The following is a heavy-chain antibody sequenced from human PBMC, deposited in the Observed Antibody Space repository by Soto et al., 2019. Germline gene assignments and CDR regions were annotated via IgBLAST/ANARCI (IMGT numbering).Heavy chain of an antibody. Sequence: QVQLQESGPGLVKPSGTLSLTCAVSGGSISTSNWWSWVRQPPGKGLEWIGEVYHSGSTNYNPSFKSRVAMSVDKSKHQFSLKLNSVTAADTALYYCARTSTSGNRFDYWGQGSLVTVSS. V-gene: IGHV4-4*02. CDR1: GGSISTSNW. J-gene: IGHJ4*02. CDR2: VYHSGST. CDR3: ARTSTSGNRFDY. D-gene: IGHD1-1*01.